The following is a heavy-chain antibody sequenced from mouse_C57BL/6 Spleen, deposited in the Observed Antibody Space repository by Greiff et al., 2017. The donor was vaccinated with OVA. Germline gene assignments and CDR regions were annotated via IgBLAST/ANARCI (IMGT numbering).Heavy chain of an antibody. CDR3: ARAYGRSYVPYWYFDV. Sequence: QVQLQQPGAELVKPGASVKLSCKASGYTFTSYWMHWVKQRPGRGLEWIGRIDPNSGGTKYNEKFKSKATLTVDKPSSTAYMQLSSLTSEDSAVYYCARAYGRSYVPYWYFDVWGTGTTVTVSS. D-gene: IGHD1-1*01. V-gene: IGHV1-72*01. CDR1: GYTFTSYW. CDR2: IDPNSGGT. J-gene: IGHJ1*03.